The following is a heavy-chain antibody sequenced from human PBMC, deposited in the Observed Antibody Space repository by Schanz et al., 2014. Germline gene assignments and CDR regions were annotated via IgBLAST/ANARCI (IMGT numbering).Heavy chain of an antibody. V-gene: IGHV3-11*04. J-gene: IGHJ5*02. Sequence: VHLVESGGGLVQPGGSLRLSCTASGFPFSDYFMAWIRQPPGRGLEWVSYIGNGGVTIYYADSVKGRFTISRDNSKNSLFLQMNSLRPEDTAVYYCARGRVLESWGQGTLVTVSS. D-gene: IGHD1-1*01. CDR2: IGNGGVTI. CDR3: ARGRVLES. CDR1: GFPFSDYF.